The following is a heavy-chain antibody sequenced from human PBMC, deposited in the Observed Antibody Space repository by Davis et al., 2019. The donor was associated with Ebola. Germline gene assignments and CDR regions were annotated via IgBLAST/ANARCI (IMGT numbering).Heavy chain of an antibody. CDR3: ARDDVVVTDNFDY. V-gene: IGHV1-69*10. CDR2: IIPIFGIA. J-gene: IGHJ4*02. Sequence: SVKVSCKASGGTFSSYAISWVRQAPGQGLEWMGGIIPIFGIANYAQKFQGRVTITADKSTSTAYMELSSLRSEDTAVYYCARDDVVVTDNFDYWGQGTLVTVSS. CDR1: GGTFSSYA. D-gene: IGHD2-21*02.